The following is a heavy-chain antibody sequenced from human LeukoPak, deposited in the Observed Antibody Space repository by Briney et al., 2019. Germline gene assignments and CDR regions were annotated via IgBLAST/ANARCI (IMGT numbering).Heavy chain of an antibody. V-gene: IGHV3-23*01. CDR3: AKGGSGSYPTEDY. CDR1: GFTFSSHA. J-gene: IGHJ4*02. CDR2: ISGSGGST. D-gene: IGHD1-26*01. Sequence: GGSLRLSCAASGFTFSSHAMSWVRQAPGKGLELVSAISGSGGSTYYADSVKGRFTISRDNSKNTLYLQMNSLRAEDTAVYYCAKGGSGSYPTEDYWGQGTLVTVSS.